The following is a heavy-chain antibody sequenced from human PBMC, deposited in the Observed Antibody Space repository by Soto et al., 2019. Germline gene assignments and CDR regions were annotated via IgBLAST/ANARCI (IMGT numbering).Heavy chain of an antibody. D-gene: IGHD2-15*01. CDR2: IYYSGST. J-gene: IGHJ5*02. V-gene: IGHV4-59*08. CDR1: GDSISSYY. Sequence: PSETLSTTCTVSGDSISSYYLSGFRQPPGKGLEWIGYIYYSGSTNYNPSLKSRVTISVDTSKNQFSLKLSSVTAADTAVYYCARFGSCYGGDCRNWFDPWGKGTLVTVSS. CDR3: ARFGSCYGGDCRNWFDP.